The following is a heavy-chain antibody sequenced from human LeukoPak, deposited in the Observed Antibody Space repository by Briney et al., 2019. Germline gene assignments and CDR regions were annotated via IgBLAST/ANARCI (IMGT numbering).Heavy chain of an antibody. CDR1: GDSTSSYY. Sequence: SETLSLTCTVSGDSTSSYYWSWIRQPPGKGLEWIGYIYNSGSTNYNPSLKSRVTISVDTSKNQFSLNLSPVTAADTAVYYCATYGDYENYWGQGTLVTVSS. CDR2: IYNSGST. J-gene: IGHJ4*02. D-gene: IGHD4-17*01. V-gene: IGHV4-59*01. CDR3: ATYGDYENY.